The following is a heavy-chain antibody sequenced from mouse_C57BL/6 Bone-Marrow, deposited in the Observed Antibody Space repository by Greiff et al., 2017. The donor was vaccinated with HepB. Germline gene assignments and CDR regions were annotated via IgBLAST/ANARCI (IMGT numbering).Heavy chain of an antibody. J-gene: IGHJ2*01. Sequence: QVQLPQPGAELVKPGASVKMSCKASGYTFTSYWITWVKQRPGQGLEWIGDIYPGSGSTNYNEKFQSKATLTVDTSSSTAYMQLSSLTSEESAVYYCARGGGSFDYWGQGTTLTVSS. CDR3: ARGGGSFDY. D-gene: IGHD1-1*01. CDR2: IYPGSGST. V-gene: IGHV1-55*01. CDR1: GYTFTSYW.